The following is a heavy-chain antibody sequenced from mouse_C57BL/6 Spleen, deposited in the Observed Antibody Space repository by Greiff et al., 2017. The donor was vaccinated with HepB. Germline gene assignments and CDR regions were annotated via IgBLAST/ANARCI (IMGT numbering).Heavy chain of an antibody. Sequence: EVKLVESGEGLVKPGGSLKLSCAASRFTFSSYAMSWVRQTPEKRLEWVAYISSGGDYIYYADTVKGRFTISRDNARNTLYLQMSSLKSEDTAMYYCTRDGYWFAYWGQGTLVTVSA. J-gene: IGHJ3*01. V-gene: IGHV5-9-1*02. D-gene: IGHD1-1*01. CDR3: TRDGYWFAY. CDR1: RFTFSSYA. CDR2: ISSGGDYI.